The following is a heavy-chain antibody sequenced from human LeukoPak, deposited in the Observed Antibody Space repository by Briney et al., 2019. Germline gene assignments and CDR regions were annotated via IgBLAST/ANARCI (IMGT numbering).Heavy chain of an antibody. CDR3: AKDITYGGNSGYFDY. V-gene: IGHV3-30*02. CDR2: IRYDGSNK. J-gene: IGHJ4*02. CDR1: GFTFSSYG. Sequence: PGGSLRLSCAASGFTFSSYGMHWVRQAPGKGLEWVAFIRYDGSNKYYADSVKGRFTISRDNSKNTLYLQMNSLRAEDTAVYYCAKDITYGGNSGYFDYWGQGTLVTVSS. D-gene: IGHD4-23*01.